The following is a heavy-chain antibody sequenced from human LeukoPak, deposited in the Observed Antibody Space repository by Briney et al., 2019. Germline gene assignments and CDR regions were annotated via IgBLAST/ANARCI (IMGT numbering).Heavy chain of an antibody. J-gene: IGHJ4*02. Sequence: PSETLPLTCTVSGGSISSRSSFWGWIRQPPGKGLDWIGSIYDSETTSYNPSLKSRVTISVDTSKNQFSLKLSSVTAADTAVYYCARHTSVAGPFDYWGQGTLVTVPS. D-gene: IGHD6-19*01. CDR1: GGSISSRSSF. CDR2: IYDSETT. CDR3: ARHTSVAGPFDY. V-gene: IGHV4-39*01.